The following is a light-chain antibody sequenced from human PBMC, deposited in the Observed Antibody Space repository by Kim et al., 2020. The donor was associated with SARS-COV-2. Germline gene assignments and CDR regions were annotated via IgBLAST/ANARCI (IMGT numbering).Light chain of an antibody. CDR1: RLGDKY. CDR3: QAWDSSTAV. Sequence: SVAPGQTASITCSGDRLGDKYTYWYQQKNGQSPLLVIYQDTKRPSGIPERFSGSNSGNTATLSISGTQTMDEADYYCQAWDSSTAVFGGGTKLTVL. CDR2: QDT. J-gene: IGLJ3*02. V-gene: IGLV3-1*01.